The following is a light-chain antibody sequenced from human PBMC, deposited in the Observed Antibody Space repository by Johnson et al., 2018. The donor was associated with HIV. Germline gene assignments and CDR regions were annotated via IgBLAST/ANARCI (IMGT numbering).Light chain of an antibody. V-gene: IGLV1-51*01. CDR2: DND. CDR1: SSNIGNNY. J-gene: IGLJ1*01. CDR3: GTWDSSLSAYV. Sequence: QSVLTQPPSVSAAPVQKVTISCSGSSSNIGNNYVSWYQQLPHTAPKLLISDNDKRPSGIPDRFSGSKSGTSATLGITGLQTGDEADYYCGTWDSSLSAYVFGTGTKVTVL.